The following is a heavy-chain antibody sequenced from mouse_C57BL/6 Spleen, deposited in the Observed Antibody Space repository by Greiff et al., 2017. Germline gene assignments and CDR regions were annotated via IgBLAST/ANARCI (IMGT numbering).Heavy chain of an antibody. Sequence: VQLKESGPGLAKPSQTLSLTCSVTGYSFTHDYWNWIRQFTGNKLEYMGYISYSGSTYYNPTLKSRIAITRYTSKNQYYLQLNSVTTEETATYYCARSVYYGGFAYWGQGTLVTVSA. CDR2: ISYSGST. V-gene: IGHV3-8*01. CDR3: ARSVYYGGFAY. CDR1: GYSFTHDY. D-gene: IGHD2-13*01. J-gene: IGHJ3*01.